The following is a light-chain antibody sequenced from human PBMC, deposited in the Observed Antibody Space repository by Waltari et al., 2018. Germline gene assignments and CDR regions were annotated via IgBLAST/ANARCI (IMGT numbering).Light chain of an antibody. CDR3: CSYAGRSTLV. CDR1: SSDVGASTL. Sequence: QSALTQPASVSGSAGQSLTISCTGTSSDVGASTLISWYQQYPGKAPTLMIYEVSNRPSGVSDRFSGSKSDNTASLTISGLQAEDEADYYCCSYAGRSTLVFGGGTKLTVL. J-gene: IGLJ2*01. CDR2: EVS. V-gene: IGLV2-23*02.